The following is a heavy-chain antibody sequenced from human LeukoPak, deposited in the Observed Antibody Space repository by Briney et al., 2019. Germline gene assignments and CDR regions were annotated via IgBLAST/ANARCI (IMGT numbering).Heavy chain of an antibody. J-gene: IGHJ3*02. D-gene: IGHD1-7*01. CDR2: IYYSGST. CDR1: GFTFSSYE. Sequence: PGGSLRLSCAASGFTFSSYEMNWVRQAPGKGLEWIGSIYYSGSTYYNPSLKSRVTISVDTSKNQFSLKLSSVTAADTAVYYCARDGTNVVVTDAFDIWGQGTMVTVSS. V-gene: IGHV4-39*07. CDR3: ARDGTNVVVTDAFDI.